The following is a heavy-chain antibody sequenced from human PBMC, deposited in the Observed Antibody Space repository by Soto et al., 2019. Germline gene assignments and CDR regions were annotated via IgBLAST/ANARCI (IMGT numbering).Heavy chain of an antibody. CDR1: GYTFTGYY. CDR3: ARDRTGIAVAGVFTRVFDY. J-gene: IGHJ4*02. Sequence: QVQLVQSGAEVKKPGASVKVSCKASGYTFTGYYMHWVRQAPGQGLEWMGWINPNSGGTNYAQKFQGWVTMTRDTSISTAYMELSRLRSDDTAVYYCARDRTGIAVAGVFTRVFDYWGQGTLVTVSS. D-gene: IGHD6-19*01. CDR2: INPNSGGT. V-gene: IGHV1-2*04.